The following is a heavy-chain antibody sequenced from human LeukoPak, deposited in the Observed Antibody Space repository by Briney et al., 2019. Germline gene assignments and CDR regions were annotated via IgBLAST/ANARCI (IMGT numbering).Heavy chain of an antibody. CDR3: ARSLSSGWYEGYYFDY. CDR1: GGSISSYY. CDR2: IYTSGST. V-gene: IGHV4-4*07. J-gene: IGHJ4*02. D-gene: IGHD6-19*01. Sequence: PSETLSLTCTVSGGSISSYYWSWIRQPPGKGLEWIGRIYTSGSTNYNPSLKSRVTMSVDTSKNQFSLKLSSVTAADTAVYYCARSLSSGWYEGYYFDYWGQGTLVTVSS.